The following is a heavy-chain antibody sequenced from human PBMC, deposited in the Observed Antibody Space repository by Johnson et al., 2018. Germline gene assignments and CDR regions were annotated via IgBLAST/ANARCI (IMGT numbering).Heavy chain of an antibody. V-gene: IGHV3-9*01. D-gene: IGHD3-10*01. CDR3: ARELHQMTFGEGAFDI. CDR1: GFTFDDYA. Sequence: VQLVESGGGLVQPGRSLRLSCAASGFTFDDYAMHWVRQAPGKGLEWVSGITWNSGRRGYGDSVKGRFTISRDNAKNSLYLQMNSLRAEDTAVYYCARELHQMTFGEGAFDIWGHGTMVTVSS. CDR2: ITWNSGRR. J-gene: IGHJ3*02.